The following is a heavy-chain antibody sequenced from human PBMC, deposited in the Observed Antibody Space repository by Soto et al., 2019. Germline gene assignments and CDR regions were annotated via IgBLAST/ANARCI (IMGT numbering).Heavy chain of an antibody. CDR3: ARGAYGDYAF. CDR1: GASISSGGFY. D-gene: IGHD4-17*01. CDR2: TYYTATT. Sequence: QVHLQESGPGLVKPSQTLSLTCTVSGASISSGGFYWSWFRQLPGKGLEWIGYTYYTATTDYNPSLKSRVTISIDTSETQFSLNLSSVTAADTAVYYCARGAYGDYAFWGQGTLVTVSS. V-gene: IGHV4-31*03. J-gene: IGHJ1*01.